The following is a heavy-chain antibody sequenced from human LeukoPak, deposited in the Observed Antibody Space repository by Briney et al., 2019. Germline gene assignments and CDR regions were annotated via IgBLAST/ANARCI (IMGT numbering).Heavy chain of an antibody. D-gene: IGHD6-19*01. CDR3: AKDQGYSSAWYSRDGFDM. CDR1: GFSVSGNY. CDR2: IHTSGST. V-gene: IGHV3-53*01. Sequence: GGSLRLSCAASGFSVSGNYMSWVRQAPGKGLEWVSFIHTSGSTFYADSVKGRFTISRDNSQNTLYVQMNSLRAEDTAVYYCAKDQGYSSAWYSRDGFDMWGQGTMVTVSS. J-gene: IGHJ3*02.